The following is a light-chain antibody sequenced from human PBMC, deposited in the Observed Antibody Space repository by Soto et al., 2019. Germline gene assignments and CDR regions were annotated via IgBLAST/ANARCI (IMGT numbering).Light chain of an antibody. J-gene: IGLJ1*01. Sequence: QSALTQPASVSGSPGQSIAISCTGTTSDVGAYNYVSWYQQHPVKAPKLMIYQVSNRPSGVSNRFSGSKSGNTASLTISGLQAEDEADYYCSSYTSSTTYVFGTGTKVTVL. CDR3: SSYTSSTTYV. V-gene: IGLV2-14*01. CDR2: QVS. CDR1: TSDVGAYNY.